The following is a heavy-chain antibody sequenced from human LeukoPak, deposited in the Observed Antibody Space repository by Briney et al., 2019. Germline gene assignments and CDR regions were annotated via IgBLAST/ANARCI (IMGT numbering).Heavy chain of an antibody. J-gene: IGHJ4*02. CDR2: IYYGGST. V-gene: IGHV4-39*01. CDR1: GGSISSSSYY. Sequence: PSETLSLTCTVSGGSISSSSYYWGWIRQPPGKGLEWIGSIYYGGSTYYNPSLKSRVTISVDTSKNQFSLKLSSVTAADTAVYYCARHWNRGSRDYWGQGTLVTVSS. CDR3: ARHWNRGSRDY. D-gene: IGHD1-26*01.